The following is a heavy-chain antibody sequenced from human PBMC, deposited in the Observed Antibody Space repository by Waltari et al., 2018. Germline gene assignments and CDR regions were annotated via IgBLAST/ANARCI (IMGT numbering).Heavy chain of an antibody. Sequence: QVQLQESGPGLVKPSETLSLTCAVSGYSISSGYYWGWIRQPPGKGREWIGSIYHSGSTYYNPSLKSRVTISVDTSKNQFSLKLSSVTAADTAVYYCARLHSGIAAAGTDYYYGMDVWGQGTTVTVSS. CDR3: ARLHSGIAAAGTDYYYGMDV. D-gene: IGHD6-13*01. V-gene: IGHV4-38-2*01. J-gene: IGHJ6*02. CDR2: IYHSGST. CDR1: GYSISSGYY.